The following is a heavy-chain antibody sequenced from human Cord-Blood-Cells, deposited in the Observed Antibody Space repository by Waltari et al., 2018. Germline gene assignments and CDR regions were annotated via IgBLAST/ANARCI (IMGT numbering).Heavy chain of an antibody. V-gene: IGHV4-39*01. J-gene: IGHJ3*02. Sequence: QLQLQESGPGLVKPSETLSLPCTVSGGSISSSSYHWGWIRQPPGKGLEWIGSIYYSGSTYYNPSLKSRVTISVDTSKNQFSLKLSSVTAADTAVYYCARRGRGDYAFDIWGQGTMVTVSS. CDR2: IYYSGST. D-gene: IGHD2-21*02. CDR1: GGSISSSSYH. CDR3: ARRGRGDYAFDI.